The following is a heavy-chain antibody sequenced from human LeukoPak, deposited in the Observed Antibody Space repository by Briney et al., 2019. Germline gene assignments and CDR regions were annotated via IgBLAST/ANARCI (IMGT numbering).Heavy chain of an antibody. J-gene: IGHJ4*02. D-gene: IGHD3-22*01. V-gene: IGHV3-30*18. CDR1: GFTFSSYG. CDR2: ISYDESNK. Sequence: PGRSLRLSCEASGFTFSSYGMHWVRQAPGKGLEWVAVISYDESNKNYADSVKGRFTISRDNSKNTLYLQMNSLRAEDTAVYFCAKYGSYNYFDTSPDYWGQGTQVTVSS. CDR3: AKYGSYNYFDTSPDY.